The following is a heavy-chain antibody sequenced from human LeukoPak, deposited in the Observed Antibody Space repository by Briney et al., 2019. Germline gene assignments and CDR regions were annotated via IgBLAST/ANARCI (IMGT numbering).Heavy chain of an antibody. CDR2: ISSSSSYI. CDR3: ARTMKPGIAVAVDY. J-gene: IGHJ4*02. V-gene: IGHV3-21*01. Sequence: GGSLRLSCAASGFTFSSYAMSWVRQAPGKGLEWVSSISSSSSYIYYADSVKGRFTISRDNAKNSLYLQMNSLRAEDTAVYYSARTMKPGIAVAVDYWGQGTLVTVSS. CDR1: GFTFSSYA. D-gene: IGHD6-19*01.